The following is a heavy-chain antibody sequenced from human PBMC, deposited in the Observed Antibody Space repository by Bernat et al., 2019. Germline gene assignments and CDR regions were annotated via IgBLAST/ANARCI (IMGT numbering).Heavy chain of an antibody. Sequence: QVQLVESGGGVVQPGRSLRLSCAASGFTFSSYGMHWVRQAPGKGLEWVAVIWYDGSNKYYADSVKGRFIISRDNAKNSLYLQMNSLRAEDTAVYFCARDRQYSSTLNDYWGQGTLVTVSS. CDR2: IWYDGSNK. CDR3: ARDRQYSSTLNDY. J-gene: IGHJ4*02. CDR1: GFTFSSYG. V-gene: IGHV3-33*01. D-gene: IGHD6-13*01.